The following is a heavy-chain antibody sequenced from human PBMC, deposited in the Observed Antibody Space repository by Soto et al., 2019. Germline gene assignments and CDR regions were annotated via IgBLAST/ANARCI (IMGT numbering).Heavy chain of an antibody. CDR2: IYWDDDK. CDR1: GFSLSTSGVG. D-gene: IGHD3-10*01. J-gene: IGHJ4*02. V-gene: IGHV2-5*02. CDR3: AHLNTYYYGSGNNY. Sequence: QITLKESGPTLVKPTQTLTLTCTFSGFSLSTSGVGVGWIRQPPGKALEWLALIYWDDDKRYSPSLKSRITSTKDTSKNQVVLTMTNMDPVDTATYYGAHLNTYYYGSGNNYWGQGTLVTVSS.